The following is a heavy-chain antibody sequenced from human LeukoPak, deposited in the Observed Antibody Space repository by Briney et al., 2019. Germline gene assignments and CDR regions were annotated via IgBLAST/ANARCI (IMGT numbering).Heavy chain of an antibody. CDR3: ARGGAEYSSSPIGY. CDR1: GGTFSSYA. D-gene: IGHD6-13*01. V-gene: IGHV1-69*04. CDR2: IIPILGIA. J-gene: IGHJ4*02. Sequence: SVKVSCKASGGTFSSYAISWVRQAPGQGLEWMGRIIPILGIANYAQKFQGRVTITADKSTSTAYMELSSLRSEDTAVYYCARGGAEYSSSPIGYWGQGTLVTVSS.